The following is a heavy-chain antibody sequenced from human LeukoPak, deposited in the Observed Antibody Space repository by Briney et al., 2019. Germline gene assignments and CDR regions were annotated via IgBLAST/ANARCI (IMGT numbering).Heavy chain of an antibody. CDR3: ARDLSKLDY. CDR2: ISPYNGKT. V-gene: IGHV1-18*01. D-gene: IGHD4-11*01. Sequence: GASVKVSCKASGYTFTSYGISWVRQAPGKGLEWTAWISPYNGKTLYAEKYQGRVTLTTETSTDTAFMELTSLTSDDTAVYYCARDLSKLDYWGQGTLVSVSS. CDR1: GYTFTSYG. J-gene: IGHJ4*02.